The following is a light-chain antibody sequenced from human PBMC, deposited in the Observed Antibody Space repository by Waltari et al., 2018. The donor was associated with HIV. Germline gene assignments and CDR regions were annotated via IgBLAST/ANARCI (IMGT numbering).Light chain of an antibody. V-gene: IGLV1-51*01. CDR3: ATWDRSLSRVI. Sequence: QSVLTQPPSVSAAPRQKVTISCSGTSSNIGNNFVSWYQQLPGTAPKLLIYDNNKRPSGIPDRFSAPKSGTSATLGITGLQTGDEADYFCATWDRSLSRVIFGGGTRLTVL. CDR1: SSNIGNNF. J-gene: IGLJ2*01. CDR2: DNN.